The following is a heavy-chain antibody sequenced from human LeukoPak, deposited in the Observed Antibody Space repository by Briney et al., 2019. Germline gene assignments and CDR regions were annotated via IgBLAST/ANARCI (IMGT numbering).Heavy chain of an antibody. J-gene: IGHJ2*01. CDR2: INHSGST. Sequence: SETLSLTCAVYGGSFRGYYWSWIRQPPGKGLEWIGEINHSGSTNYNPSLKSRVTISVDKSKNQFSLKLSSVTAADTAVYYCARELIVGATAYFDLWGRGTLVTVSS. V-gene: IGHV4-34*01. D-gene: IGHD1-26*01. CDR1: GGSFRGYY. CDR3: ARELIVGATAYFDL.